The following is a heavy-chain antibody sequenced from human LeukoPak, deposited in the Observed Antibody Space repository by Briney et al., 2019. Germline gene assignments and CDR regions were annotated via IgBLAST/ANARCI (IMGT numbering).Heavy chain of an antibody. J-gene: IGHJ3*02. CDR1: GYTFTSYD. D-gene: IGHD3-9*01. CDR2: MNPNSGNT. CDR3: ATHHDILTGYYNAARGAFDI. Sequence: ASVKVSCKASGYTFTSYDINWVRQATGQGLEWMGWMNPNSGNTGYAQKFQGRVTMTRNTSISTAYMELSSLRSEDTAVYYCATHHDILTGYYNAARGAFDIWGQGTMVTVSS. V-gene: IGHV1-8*01.